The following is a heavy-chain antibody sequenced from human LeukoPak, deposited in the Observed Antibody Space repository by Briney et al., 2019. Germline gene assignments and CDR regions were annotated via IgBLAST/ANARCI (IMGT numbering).Heavy chain of an antibody. CDR1: GFTFSDYA. D-gene: IGHD3-22*01. CDR2: IRNKANGGTT. Sequence: GGSLRLSCTTSGFTFSDYAVSWVRQAPGKGLEWIGFIRNKANGGTTEYAASVKGRFTISRDDSKTIAHLQMSSLKTEDTAVYYCSRFYSSGWASGAFDIWGQGTMVTVSS. CDR3: SRFYSSGWASGAFDI. V-gene: IGHV3-49*04. J-gene: IGHJ3*02.